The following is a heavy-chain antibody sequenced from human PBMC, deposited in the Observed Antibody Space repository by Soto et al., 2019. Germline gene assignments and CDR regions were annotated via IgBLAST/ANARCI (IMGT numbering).Heavy chain of an antibody. CDR2: INGNNDNT. CDR3: AREFYSLGV. Sequence: QVQLVQSGAEVKKPGASVKVSCKTSGYTFTSYGISWVRQAPRQGLEWMGWINGNNDNTNYAQKLQGRVTMTKDTHTGTAYMEVSSRRSVDTAGYYFAREFYSLGVLGQGTTVTVS. J-gene: IGHJ6*02. CDR1: GYTFTSYG. V-gene: IGHV1-18*01.